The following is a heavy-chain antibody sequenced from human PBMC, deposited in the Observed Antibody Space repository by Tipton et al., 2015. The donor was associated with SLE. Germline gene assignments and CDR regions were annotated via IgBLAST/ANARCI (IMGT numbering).Heavy chain of an antibody. D-gene: IGHD4-23*01. CDR1: GGSFSGNY. CDR2: IYHSGST. V-gene: IGHV4-30-2*01. CDR3: ARLTLGGGNSGWYFDL. Sequence: TLSLTCAVYGGSFSGNYWSWIRQPPGKGLEWIGYIYHSGSTYYNPSLKSRVTISVDRSKNQFSLKLSSVTAADTAVYYCARLTLGGGNSGWYFDLWGRGTLVTVSS. J-gene: IGHJ2*01.